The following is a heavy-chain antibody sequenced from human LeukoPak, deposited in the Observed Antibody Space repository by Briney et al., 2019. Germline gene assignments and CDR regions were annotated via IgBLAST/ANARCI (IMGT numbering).Heavy chain of an antibody. Sequence: SETLSLTCTVSGGSISRYYWGWIRQPPGKGLEWVGYIFYSGSTNYNPSLKSRVTISVETSKNQFALKLSSVTAADTAVYYCERVNTVGSSQYFDYWGQGTLVTVSS. V-gene: IGHV4-59*01. CDR2: IFYSGST. D-gene: IGHD6-6*01. J-gene: IGHJ4*02. CDR3: ERVNTVGSSQYFDY. CDR1: GGSISRYY.